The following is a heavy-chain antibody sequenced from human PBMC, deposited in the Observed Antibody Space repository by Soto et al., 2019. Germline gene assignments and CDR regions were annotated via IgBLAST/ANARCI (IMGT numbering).Heavy chain of an antibody. D-gene: IGHD3-3*01. CDR1: GLTFSDYY. J-gene: IGHJ5*02. CDR3: ARGQRYRITIFGVATNWFDP. Sequence: GSLRLSCAASGLTFSDYYMSWIRQAPGKGLEWDSYISSSGSTIYYADSVKGRFTISRDNAKNSLYLQMNSLRAEDTAVYYCARGQRYRITIFGVATNWFDPWGQGTLVTVSS. V-gene: IGHV3-11*01. CDR2: ISSSGSTI.